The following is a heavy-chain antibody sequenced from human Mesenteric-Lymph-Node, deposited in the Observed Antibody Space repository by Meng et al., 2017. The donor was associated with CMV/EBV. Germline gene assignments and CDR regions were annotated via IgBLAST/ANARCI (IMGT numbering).Heavy chain of an antibody. CDR1: GGSFSAYY. CDR3: ARERRDDDSGYYYFDY. CDR2: INHSGNT. Sequence: GGSFSAYYWSWIRQPPGKGLAWIGEINHSGNTNYNPSLESRVTISVDTSKNQFSLKLTSVTAADTGVYYCARERRDDDSGYYYFDYWGQGTLVTVSS. V-gene: IGHV4-34*01. J-gene: IGHJ4*02. D-gene: IGHD3-22*01.